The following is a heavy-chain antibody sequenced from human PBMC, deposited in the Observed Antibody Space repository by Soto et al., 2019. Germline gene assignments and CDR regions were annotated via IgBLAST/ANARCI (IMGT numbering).Heavy chain of an antibody. D-gene: IGHD3-16*01. J-gene: IGHJ4*02. CDR1: GGSVTNSSYY. CDR2: VYYRGRS. CDR3: VSQRITVITQAYFVY. Sequence: SETLSLTCTVSGGSVTNSSYYWGWIRQSPGKGLEWIGSVYYRGRSYSKSSVKSRVTISVDTSKNQFSLNLNSVTASDTAVYFCVSQRITVITQAYFVYWGPGALVTVSS. V-gene: IGHV4-39*01.